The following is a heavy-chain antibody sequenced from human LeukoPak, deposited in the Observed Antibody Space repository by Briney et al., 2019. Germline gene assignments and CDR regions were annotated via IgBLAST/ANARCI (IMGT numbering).Heavy chain of an antibody. D-gene: IGHD2-21*02. J-gene: IGHJ4*02. CDR2: ISGSGGST. Sequence: GGSLRLSCAASGFTFSSYAMSWVRQAPGKGLEWVSAISGSGGSTYYADSVKGRFTISRDNAKNSLYLQMNSLRDEDTAVYYCARAQYCGGDCYWSFDYWGQGTLVTVSS. V-gene: IGHV3-23*01. CDR1: GFTFSSYA. CDR3: ARAQYCGGDCYWSFDY.